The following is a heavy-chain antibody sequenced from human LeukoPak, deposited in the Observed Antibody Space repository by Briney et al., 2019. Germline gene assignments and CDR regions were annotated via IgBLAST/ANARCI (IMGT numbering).Heavy chain of an antibody. CDR3: ARHESGTYYCFDY. CDR1: GGSISSYY. CDR2: IYYSGST. D-gene: IGHD1-26*01. J-gene: IGHJ4*02. Sequence: SETLSLTCTVSGGSISSYYWSWIRQPPGKGLEWIGYIYYSGSTNHNPSLKNRLTISVDTSKIHFSLKRSSVTAADAAVYYCARHESGTYYCFDYWGQGTMVTVSS. V-gene: IGHV4-59*08.